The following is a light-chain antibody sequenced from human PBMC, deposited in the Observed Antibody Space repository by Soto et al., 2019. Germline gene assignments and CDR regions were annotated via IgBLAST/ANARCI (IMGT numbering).Light chain of an antibody. CDR2: DAS. CDR3: QQYDSLPRT. Sequence: DIQMTQSPSSLSASVGDRVTITCQASQDTSNYLNWYQQKPGKAPKLLIYDASNLETGVPSRFSGSGSGTDFNLTISSLQPEDIATYYCQQYDSLPRTFGQGTKVGIK. V-gene: IGKV1-33*01. J-gene: IGKJ1*01. CDR1: QDTSNY.